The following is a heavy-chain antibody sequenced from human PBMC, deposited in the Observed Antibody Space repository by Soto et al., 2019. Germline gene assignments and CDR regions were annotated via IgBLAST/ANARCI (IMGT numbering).Heavy chain of an antibody. Sequence: LRLSCAASGFIFSNYDMSWVRQAPWKGLEWVSAIRDTGGSTYSADSVKGRFTISRDNSKNTLYLQMNSLRVEDTAIYYCARRGDASGSYFDYWGQGTLVTVSS. CDR1: GFIFSNYD. CDR3: ARRGDASGSYFDY. J-gene: IGHJ4*02. V-gene: IGHV3-23*01. CDR2: IRDTGGST. D-gene: IGHD3-10*01.